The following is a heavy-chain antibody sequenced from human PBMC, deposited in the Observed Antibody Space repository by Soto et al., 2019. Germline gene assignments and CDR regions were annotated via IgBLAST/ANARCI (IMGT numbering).Heavy chain of an antibody. J-gene: IGHJ4*02. Sequence: QVQLQESGPGLGRPSETFSPTGTASVASFTIVGYYWSWIRQPPGKGLEWIGYIYYSGSTNYNPSLKSRVTISVDTSKNQFSLKLSSVTAANTAVYYCARSNAYNDVWSGYFDYWGQGTLVTVSS. D-gene: IGHD3-3*01. CDR1: VASFTIVGYY. CDR3: ARSNAYNDVWSGYFDY. CDR2: IYYSGST. V-gene: IGHV4-61*08.